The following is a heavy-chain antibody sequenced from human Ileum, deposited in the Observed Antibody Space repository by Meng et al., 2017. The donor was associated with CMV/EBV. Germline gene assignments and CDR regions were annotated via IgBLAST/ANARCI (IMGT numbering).Heavy chain of an antibody. Sequence: QVQLVQSGAEGKKPGASVKVSCTSSGFTFSGYYIHWVRQAPGQGLEWMGWINSKNDGTNYARKFQGRVTMTRETSISTAHMELSGLMSDDTAVYYCVRSSGWSRFDYWGQGTLVTVSS. CDR1: GFTFSGYY. CDR3: VRSSGWSRFDY. J-gene: IGHJ4*02. D-gene: IGHD6-19*01. V-gene: IGHV1-2*02. CDR2: INSKNDGT.